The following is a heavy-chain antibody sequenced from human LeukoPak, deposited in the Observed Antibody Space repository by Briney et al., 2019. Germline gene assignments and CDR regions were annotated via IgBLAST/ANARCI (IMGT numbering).Heavy chain of an antibody. Sequence: ASVKVSCKASGYTFTGYYMHWVRQAPGQGLEWMGIINPSGGSTSYAQKFQGRGTMTRDMSTSTVYMELSSLRSEDTAVYYCARVAAEVVGVPGAIGFGWLRRDYYYMDVWGKGTTVTVSS. V-gene: IGHV1-46*01. CDR1: GYTFTGYY. D-gene: IGHD2-2*02. CDR2: INPSGGST. J-gene: IGHJ6*03. CDR3: ARVAAEVVGVPGAIGFGWLRRDYYYMDV.